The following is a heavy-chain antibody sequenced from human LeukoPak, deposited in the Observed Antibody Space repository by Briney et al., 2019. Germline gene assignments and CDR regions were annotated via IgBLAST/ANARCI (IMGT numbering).Heavy chain of an antibody. Sequence: SETLSLTCTVSGYSISSGFYWGWIRQPPGKGLEWIGNIYHSGITYYNPSLKSRITISVATSKNQFSLKLSSVTAADTAVYYCARAVGYFDWLPLFDYWGQGTLVTVSS. D-gene: IGHD3-9*01. J-gene: IGHJ4*02. CDR1: GYSISSGFY. V-gene: IGHV4-38-2*02. CDR2: IYHSGIT. CDR3: ARAVGYFDWLPLFDY.